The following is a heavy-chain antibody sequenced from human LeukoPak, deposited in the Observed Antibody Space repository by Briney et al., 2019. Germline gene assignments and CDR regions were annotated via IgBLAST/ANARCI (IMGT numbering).Heavy chain of an antibody. Sequence: SETLSLTCTVSGGSISSLYWIWLRQPTGKGREGIGYNYCSGSTNYNPSLKGRVTISVDTSKNQFSLKLSPVTAADTAVYYCASTVYDFWSGYYTRPFDYWGQGTLVTVSS. CDR2: NYCSGST. V-gene: IGHV4-59*01. CDR3: ASTVYDFWSGYYTRPFDY. CDR1: GGSISSLY. J-gene: IGHJ4*02. D-gene: IGHD3-3*01.